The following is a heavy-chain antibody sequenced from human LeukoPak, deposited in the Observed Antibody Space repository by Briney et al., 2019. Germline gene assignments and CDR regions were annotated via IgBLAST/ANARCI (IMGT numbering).Heavy chain of an antibody. Sequence: ASVKVSCRASGYTFTSYGISWVRQAPGQGLEWMGWISAYNGNTNYAQKLQGRVTMTTDTSTSTAYMELRSLRSDDTAVYYCARARGYYYDSSGYYPYWGRGTLVTVSS. J-gene: IGHJ4*02. CDR3: ARARGYYYDSSGYYPY. V-gene: IGHV1-18*01. CDR1: GYTFTSYG. CDR2: ISAYNGNT. D-gene: IGHD3-22*01.